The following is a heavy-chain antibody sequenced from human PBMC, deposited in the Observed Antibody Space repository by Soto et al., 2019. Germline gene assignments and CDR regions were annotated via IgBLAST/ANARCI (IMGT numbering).Heavy chain of an antibody. CDR1: GGSISGGVGGLYY. D-gene: IGHD4-17*01. V-gene: IGHV4-30-4*01. CDR2: IYDSGGT. CDR3: AREVIPLTTDWYFDL. Sequence: PSETLSLTCTVSGGSISGGVGGLYYWSWIRQPPGKGLEWIGYIYDSGGTYYNPSLKSRVTISVDTSKNQFSLRLSSVTAADTALFYCAREVIPLTTDWYFDLWGRGTLVTVSS. J-gene: IGHJ2*01.